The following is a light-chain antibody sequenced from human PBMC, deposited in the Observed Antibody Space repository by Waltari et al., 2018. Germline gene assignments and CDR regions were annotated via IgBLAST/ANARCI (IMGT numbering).Light chain of an antibody. V-gene: IGKV1-39*01. J-gene: IGKJ1*01. CDR1: QTISSY. CDR3: QQSYSTPQT. Sequence: DIQMTQSPSSLSASVGDRVTITCRASQTISSYLNWYHQKPGKAPELLIYAASRLQSGVPSMFSGSGSGTDVTLAISSLQPEDFATYYCQQSYSTPQTFGQGTKVEIK. CDR2: AAS.